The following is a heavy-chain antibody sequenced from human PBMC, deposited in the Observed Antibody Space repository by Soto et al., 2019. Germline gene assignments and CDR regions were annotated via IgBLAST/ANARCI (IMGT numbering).Heavy chain of an antibody. Sequence: SESCPLTCTVSGGSISSYYWSWIRQPPGKGLEWIGYIYYSGSTNYNPSLKSRVTISVDTSKNQFSLKLSSVTAADTAVYYCARHPSIMITFGGVYYYYMDVWGKGTTVTVSS. J-gene: IGHJ6*03. CDR2: IYYSGST. CDR1: GGSISSYY. V-gene: IGHV4-59*08. D-gene: IGHD3-16*01. CDR3: ARHPSIMITFGGVYYYYMDV.